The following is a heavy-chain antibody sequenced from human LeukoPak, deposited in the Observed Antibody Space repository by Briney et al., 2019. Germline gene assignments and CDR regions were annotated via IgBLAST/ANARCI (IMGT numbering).Heavy chain of an antibody. CDR1: GLTFSTYW. D-gene: IGHD3-16*01. Sequence: GGSLRLSCKASGLTFSTYWVHWVRQAPGKGLVWVSQIKFDGSLASYADSVKGRFTISRDNAKNTLYLQMNTLGTEDTAVYYCVTGHYDSRMYFDLWGRGTLVTVSS. CDR2: IKFDGSLA. J-gene: IGHJ2*01. CDR3: VTGHYDSRMYFDL. V-gene: IGHV3-74*01.